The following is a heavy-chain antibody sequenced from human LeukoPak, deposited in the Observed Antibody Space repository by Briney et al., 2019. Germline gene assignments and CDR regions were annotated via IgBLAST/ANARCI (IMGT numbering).Heavy chain of an antibody. CDR3: ATYSGSSSFDY. Sequence: GESLKISCKGSGYSFTSYWIAWVRQMPGKGLEWMGLIYPDDSDTRYSPSFEGQVTISADKSISTAYLQWSSLKASDTAMYYCATYSGSSSFDYWGQGTLVTVSS. V-gene: IGHV5-51*01. D-gene: IGHD1-26*01. CDR2: IYPDDSDT. CDR1: GYSFTSYW. J-gene: IGHJ4*02.